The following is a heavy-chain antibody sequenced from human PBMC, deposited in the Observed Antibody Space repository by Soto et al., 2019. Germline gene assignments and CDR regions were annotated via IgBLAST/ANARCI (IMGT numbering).Heavy chain of an antibody. CDR3: ATSRISIAVAGETEYYFDY. Sequence: GASVKVSCKASGYIFTGYYMHWVRQAPGQGLEWMGWINPNSGDTNYTQKFQGWVTITRDTSISTAYMELSRLRSDDTAVYYCATSRISIAVAGETEYYFDYWGQGTPVTVSS. CDR2: INPNSGDT. CDR1: GYIFTGYY. V-gene: IGHV1-2*04. J-gene: IGHJ4*02. D-gene: IGHD6-19*01.